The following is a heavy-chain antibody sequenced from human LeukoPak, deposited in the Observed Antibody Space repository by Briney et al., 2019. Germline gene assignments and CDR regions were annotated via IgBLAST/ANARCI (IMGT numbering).Heavy chain of an antibody. Sequence: SETLSLTCTVSGYSISSGYYWGWIRQPPGKGLEWIGSIYHSGSTYYNPSLKSRVTISVDTSKNQFSLKLSSVTAADTAVYYCAREDGSGWYRYFQHWGQGTLVTVSS. CDR2: IYHSGST. CDR3: AREDGSGWYRYFQH. D-gene: IGHD6-19*01. J-gene: IGHJ1*01. CDR1: GYSISSGYY. V-gene: IGHV4-38-2*02.